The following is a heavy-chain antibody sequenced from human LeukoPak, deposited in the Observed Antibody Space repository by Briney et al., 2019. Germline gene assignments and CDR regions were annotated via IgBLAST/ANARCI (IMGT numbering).Heavy chain of an antibody. CDR1: GFTFSTYW. Sequence: RGSLRLSCAASGFTFSTYWMSWVRQAPGKGLEWVANIKHVGSEKYYVDSVKGRFTISRDNARNSLYLQMNSLRAEDTAVYYCARSGSYYDSSGYYFDYWGQGALVTVSS. V-gene: IGHV3-7*01. CDR2: IKHVGSEK. CDR3: ARSGSYYDSSGYYFDY. J-gene: IGHJ4*02. D-gene: IGHD3-22*01.